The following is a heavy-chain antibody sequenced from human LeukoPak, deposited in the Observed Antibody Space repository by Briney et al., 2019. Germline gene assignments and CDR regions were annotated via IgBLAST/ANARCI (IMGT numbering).Heavy chain of an antibody. CDR1: GLTFSIYG. CDR3: AKDLRPYYYGSGSYLDY. V-gene: IGHV3-23*01. CDR2: ISGSGGST. J-gene: IGHJ4*02. D-gene: IGHD3-10*01. Sequence: PGGSLRLSCAASGLTFSIYGMSWVRQAPGKGLEWVSAISGSGGSTYYADSVKGRFTISRDNSKNTLYLQMNSLRAEDTAVYYCAKDLRPYYYGSGSYLDYWGQGTLVTVSS.